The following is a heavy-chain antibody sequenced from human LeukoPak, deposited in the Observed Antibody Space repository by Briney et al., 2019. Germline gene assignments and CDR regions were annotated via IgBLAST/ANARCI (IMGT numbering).Heavy chain of an antibody. CDR2: IWYDGSSI. CDR3: ARDPSDCSTTSCYGALSYYYTMDV. CDR1: GFIFSSYD. V-gene: IGHV3-33*01. Sequence: PGTSLTLSCAASGFIFSSYDMHWVRQAPGKGLEWVAVIWYDGSSIYHAASVKGRFTISRDNSKNTVYLQMNSLRAEDTAVYYCARDPSDCSTTSCYGALSYYYTMDVWGQGTTVTVSS. J-gene: IGHJ6*02. D-gene: IGHD2-2*01.